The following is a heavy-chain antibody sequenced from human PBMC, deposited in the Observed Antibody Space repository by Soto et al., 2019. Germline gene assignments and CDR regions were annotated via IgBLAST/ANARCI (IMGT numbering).Heavy chain of an antibody. J-gene: IGHJ6*02. Sequence: ASVKVSCKASGYTFSNYGISWVRQAPGQGLEWMGWISAYNGNIKFAQKFQGRVTITADKSTSTAYMELSSLRSEDTAVYYCATEGLSSKYRGNYYYYGMDVWGQGTTVTVSS. V-gene: IGHV1-18*01. CDR3: ATEGLSSKYRGNYYYYGMDV. D-gene: IGHD3-16*01. CDR2: ISAYNGNI. CDR1: GYTFSNYG.